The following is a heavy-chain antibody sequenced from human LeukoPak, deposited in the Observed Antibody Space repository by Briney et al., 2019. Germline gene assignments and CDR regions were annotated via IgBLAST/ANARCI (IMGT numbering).Heavy chain of an antibody. Sequence: GGSLRLSCAASGFTFSNYEMNWVRQAPGKGLEWVSYISNSGSTMYYADSVKGRFTFSRDNAKNSLYLQMNSLRAEDTAVYYCARERGRYLDGSTGYYFHLGGQGTLVTVS. J-gene: IGHJ4*02. CDR1: GFTFSNYE. CDR2: ISNSGSTM. D-gene: IGHD3-22*01. V-gene: IGHV3-48*03. CDR3: ARERGRYLDGSTGYYFHL.